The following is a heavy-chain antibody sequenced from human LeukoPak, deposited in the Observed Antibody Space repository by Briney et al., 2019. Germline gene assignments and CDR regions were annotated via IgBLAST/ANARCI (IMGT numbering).Heavy chain of an antibody. V-gene: IGHV1-69*13. CDR3: AAYGSGGNFDY. CDR1: GGTFSSYA. D-gene: IGHD3-10*01. CDR2: IIPIFGTA. J-gene: IGHJ4*02. Sequence: ASVKVSCKASGGTFSSYAISWVRQAPGQGLEWMGGIIPIFGTANYAQKFQGRVTITADESTSTAYMKLSSLRSEDTAVYYCAAYGSGGNFDYWGQGTLVTVSS.